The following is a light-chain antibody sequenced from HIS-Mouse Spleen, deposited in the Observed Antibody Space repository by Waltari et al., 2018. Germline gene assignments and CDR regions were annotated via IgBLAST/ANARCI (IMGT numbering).Light chain of an antibody. CDR3: CSYAGSSTVV. CDR2: EGS. V-gene: IGLV2-23*01. J-gene: IGLJ2*01. CDR1: RRDVGRYNL. Sequence: QSALTQPASVSGSPGQSITISRTGTRRDVGRYNLFSWYQQHPGKAPKLMIYEGSKRPSGVSNRFSGSKSGNTASLTISGLQAEDEADYYCCSYAGSSTVVFGGGTKLTVL.